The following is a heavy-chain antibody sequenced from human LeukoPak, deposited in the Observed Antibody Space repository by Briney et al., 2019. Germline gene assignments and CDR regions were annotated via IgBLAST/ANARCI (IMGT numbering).Heavy chain of an antibody. Sequence: ASVKVSCKASGYTFTSYGISWVRQAPGQGLEWMGWISAYNGNTNYAQKLQGRVTMTTDTSTNTAYMELRSLTSDDTAVYYCARRFSGSGSPITYWGQGTLVTVSS. J-gene: IGHJ4*02. CDR1: GYTFTSYG. CDR3: ARRFSGSGSPITY. CDR2: ISAYNGNT. V-gene: IGHV1-18*01. D-gene: IGHD3-10*01.